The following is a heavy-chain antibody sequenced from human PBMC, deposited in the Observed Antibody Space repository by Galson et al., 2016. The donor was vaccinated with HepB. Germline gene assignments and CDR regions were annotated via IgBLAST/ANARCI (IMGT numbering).Heavy chain of an antibody. D-gene: IGHD6-13*01. CDR3: ARHQLVRLFYFDS. Sequence: SLRLSCAVSGLSFSDHYMSWIRQAPGKGLEWVSYISSSSTYTNYADSVKGRFTISRDNAKNSLYLQMNSLRAEDTAVYYCARHQLVRLFYFDSWGQGTLVTVSS. V-gene: IGHV3-11*06. CDR1: GLSFSDHY. CDR2: ISSSSTYT. J-gene: IGHJ4*02.